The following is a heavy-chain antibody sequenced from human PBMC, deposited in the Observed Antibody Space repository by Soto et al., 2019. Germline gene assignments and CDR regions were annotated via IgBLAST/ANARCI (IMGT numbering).Heavy chain of an antibody. CDR2: IKQDGTEK. J-gene: IGHJ4*02. V-gene: IGHV3-7*01. Sequence: GGSLRLSCAASGFTFSNYWMTWVRQAPGKGLEWVANIKQDGTEKYYVDFVKGRFTISRDNAKNSLFLQMNSLRAEDTAVYYCARNGDRLLFFDYWGQGTLVTVSS. CDR1: GFTFSNYW. CDR3: ARNGDRLLFFDY. D-gene: IGHD4-17*01.